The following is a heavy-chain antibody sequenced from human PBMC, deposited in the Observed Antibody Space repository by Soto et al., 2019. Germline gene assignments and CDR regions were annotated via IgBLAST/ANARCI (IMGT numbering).Heavy chain of an antibody. CDR1: GFTFSDYA. J-gene: IGHJ4*02. CDR2: VSHDGRNT. D-gene: IGHD6-19*01. Sequence: VQLVESGGGVVQPGRSLRLSCAASGFTFSDYAMHWVRQAPGKGLEWVAVVSHDGRNTHYADSVKGRLTISRDSSKNTVSLESPSLSAEDTAVYYCATGGRPWLVTSDFNQWGQAALVTVSS. CDR3: ATGGRPWLVTSDFNQ. V-gene: IGHV3-30*03.